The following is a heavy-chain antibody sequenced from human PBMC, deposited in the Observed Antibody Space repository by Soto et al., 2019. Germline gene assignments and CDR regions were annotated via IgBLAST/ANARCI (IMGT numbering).Heavy chain of an antibody. J-gene: IGHJ4*02. CDR3: ARRYGDYFDY. CDR2: INHSGSS. CDR1: GGSFSGYY. D-gene: IGHD4-17*01. V-gene: IGHV4-34*01. Sequence: PSETLSLTCAVYGGSFSGYYWSWIRQPPGKGLEWIGDINHSGSSNYNPSLKSRVTISVDTSKNQFSLKLSSVTAADTAVYYCARRYGDYFDYWGQGTLVTVSS.